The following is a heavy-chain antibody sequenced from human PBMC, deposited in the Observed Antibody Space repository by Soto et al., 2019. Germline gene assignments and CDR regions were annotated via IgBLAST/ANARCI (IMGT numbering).Heavy chain of an antibody. V-gene: IGHV3-33*01. Sequence: GGSLRLSCAASGFTFSSYGMRWVRQAPGKGLEWVAVIWYDGSNKYYADSVKGRFTISRDNSKNTLYLQMNSLRAEDTAVYYWARENYGAGSSFDYWGEGTRVTVS. CDR2: IWYDGSNK. D-gene: IGHD3-10*01. CDR3: ARENYGAGSSFDY. J-gene: IGHJ4*02. CDR1: GFTFSSYG.